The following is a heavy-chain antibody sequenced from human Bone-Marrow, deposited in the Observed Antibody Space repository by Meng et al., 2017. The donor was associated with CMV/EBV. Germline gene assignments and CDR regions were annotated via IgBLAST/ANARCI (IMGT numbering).Heavy chain of an antibody. CDR1: GFTLSTYA. Sequence: GGSLRLSCAASGFTLSTYAMHWVRQAPGKGLEWVSVIYSGGSTYYADSVKGRFTISRDNSKNTLYLQMNSLRAEDTAVYYCARDRPYSSPDKYYYYYGMDVWGQGTTVTVSS. CDR2: IYSGGST. J-gene: IGHJ6*02. V-gene: IGHV3-66*02. CDR3: ARDRPYSSPDKYYYYYGMDV. D-gene: IGHD6-13*01.